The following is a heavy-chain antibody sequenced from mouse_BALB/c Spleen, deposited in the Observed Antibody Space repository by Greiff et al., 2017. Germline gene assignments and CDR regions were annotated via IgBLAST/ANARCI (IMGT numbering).Heavy chain of an antibody. CDR1: GYAFTSYN. V-gene: IGHV1S135*01. Sequence: VHVKQSGPELVKPGASVKVSCKASGYAFTSYNMYWVKQSHGKSLEWIGYIDPYNGGTSYNQKFKGKATLTVDKSSSTAYMHLNSLTSEDSAVYYCAREEPYGNYGGDYWGQGTSVTVSS. CDR2: IDPYNGGT. D-gene: IGHD2-1*01. J-gene: IGHJ4*01. CDR3: AREEPYGNYGGDY.